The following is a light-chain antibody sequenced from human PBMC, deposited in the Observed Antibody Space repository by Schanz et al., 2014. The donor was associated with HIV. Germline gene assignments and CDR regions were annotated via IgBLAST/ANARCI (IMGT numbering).Light chain of an antibody. CDR3: LLSYSGVWV. CDR1: NGAVTSGHF. Sequence: QAVVTQGPSLTVPPGGTVTLTCGSSNGAVTSGHFPYWFQQKPGQAPRTLIYDTTNRHSWTPARFSGSLLGGKAALTLSRAQTEDEADYYCLLSYSGVWVFGGGTKLTVL. J-gene: IGLJ2*01. CDR2: DTT. V-gene: IGLV7-46*01.